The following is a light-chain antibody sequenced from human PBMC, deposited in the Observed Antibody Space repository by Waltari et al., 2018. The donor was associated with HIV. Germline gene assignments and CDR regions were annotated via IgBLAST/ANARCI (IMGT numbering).Light chain of an antibody. CDR1: HDISRS. J-gene: IGKJ4*01. CDR3: QQADSLPLT. CDR2: AAS. Sequence: DIQLTQSPSSVSASVGDTVTVTCRASHDISRSLAWYQRKPGRAPELLIFAASTLQSGVSSRFRGSGSGTSFTLTINTLQTEDFATYYCQQADSLPLTFGGGTKVEI. V-gene: IGKV1-12*01.